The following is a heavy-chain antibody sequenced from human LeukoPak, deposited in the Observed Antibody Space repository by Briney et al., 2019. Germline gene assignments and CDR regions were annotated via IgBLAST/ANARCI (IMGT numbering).Heavy chain of an antibody. CDR2: ISSSGSTI. Sequence: GGSLRLSCVASGFTFSSRDWMTWVRQAPGKGLEWVSYISSSGSTIYYADSVKGRFTISRDNAKNSLYLQMNSLRAEDTAVYYCASETGYSYGQQNYFDYWGQGTLVTVSS. J-gene: IGHJ4*02. CDR1: GFTFSSRDW. V-gene: IGHV3-48*04. CDR3: ASETGYSYGQQNYFDY. D-gene: IGHD5-18*01.